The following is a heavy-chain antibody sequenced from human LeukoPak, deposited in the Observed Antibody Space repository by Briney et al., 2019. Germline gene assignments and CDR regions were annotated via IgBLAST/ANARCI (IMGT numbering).Heavy chain of an antibody. CDR2: IRYDGTIK. CDR3: AKDWTTVVTPKGYYFDS. D-gene: IGHD4-23*01. J-gene: IGHJ4*02. V-gene: IGHV3-30*02. CDR1: GFIFSNYG. Sequence: GGSLRLSCAASGFIFSNYGMHWVRQAPGKGLEWVAFIRYDGTIKNYADSVQGRFTISRDNSKNTLSLQMDSLRVEDTALYYCAKDWTTVVTPKGYYFDSWGQGTLVTVSS.